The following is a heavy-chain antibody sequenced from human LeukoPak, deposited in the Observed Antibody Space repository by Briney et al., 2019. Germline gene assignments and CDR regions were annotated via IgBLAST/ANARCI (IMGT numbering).Heavy chain of an antibody. J-gene: IGHJ5*02. Sequence: GGPLRLSCAASGFTFSDYSMNWVRQAPGKGLEWVSVMYSGGTTFHADSVKGRFTISRDNSKNTLYLQMNRLRAEDTAVYYCVRDKGDDVGHTWGQGTPVTVSS. V-gene: IGHV3-66*01. CDR3: VRDKGDDVGHT. CDR2: MYSGGTT. D-gene: IGHD3-16*01. CDR1: GFTFSDYS.